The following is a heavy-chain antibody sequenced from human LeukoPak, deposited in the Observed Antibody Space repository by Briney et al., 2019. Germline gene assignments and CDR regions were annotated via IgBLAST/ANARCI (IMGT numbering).Heavy chain of an antibody. V-gene: IGHV3-48*03. J-gene: IGHJ6*02. D-gene: IGHD3-10*01. CDR1: GFTFSSYE. Sequence: SGGSLRLSCAASGFTFSSYEMNWVRQAPGKGLEWVSYISSSGSTIYYADSVKGRFTISRDNAKNSLYLQMNSLRAEDTAVYYCASVYGSGSYFHYYYGMDVWGQGTTVTVSS. CDR3: ASVYGSGSYFHYYYGMDV. CDR2: ISSSGSTI.